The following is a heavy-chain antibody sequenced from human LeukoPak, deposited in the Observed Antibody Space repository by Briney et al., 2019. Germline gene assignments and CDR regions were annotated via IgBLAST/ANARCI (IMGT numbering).Heavy chain of an antibody. CDR1: GFTFSSYA. CDR2: ISYDGSNK. D-gene: IGHD6-19*01. CDR3: ARDRGSSGWYAY. J-gene: IGHJ4*02. V-gene: IGHV3-30-3*01. Sequence: PGGSLRLSCAASGFTFSSYAMHWVRQAPGKGLEWVAVISYDGSNKYYADSVKGRFTISRDNSKNTLYLQMNSLRAEDTAVYYCARDRGSSGWYAYWGQGTLVTVSS.